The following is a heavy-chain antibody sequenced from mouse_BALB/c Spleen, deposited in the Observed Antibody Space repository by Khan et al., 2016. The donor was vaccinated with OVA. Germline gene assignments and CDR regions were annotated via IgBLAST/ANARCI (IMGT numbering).Heavy chain of an antibody. CDR1: GFTFSTYG. D-gene: IGHD1-1*01. J-gene: IGHJ3*01. CDR3: ARLAYYYDSEGFAY. CDR2: VSTGGHYT. V-gene: IGHV5-6*02. Sequence: DVMLVESGGDVVKPGGSLKLSCAASGFTFSTYGMSWVRQTPDKRLEWVATVSTGGHYTYYPDTVKGRFTISRDNAKNTLYLQMNSLKSEDTAMFYCARLAYYYDSEGFAYWGQGTLVTVSS.